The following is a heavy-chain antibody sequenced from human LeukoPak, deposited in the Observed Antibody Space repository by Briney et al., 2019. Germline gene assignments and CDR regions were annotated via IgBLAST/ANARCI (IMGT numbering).Heavy chain of an antibody. Sequence: SETLSLTCAVYGESLSGKYWTWIRQPPGEGLEWIGEINDSGSTNYNPSLKSRVTISVDTSKNQFSLKLSSVTAADTAVYYCARRIAARPFEYWGQGTLVTVSS. V-gene: IGHV4-34*01. CDR1: GESLSGKY. J-gene: IGHJ4*02. CDR3: ARRIAARPFEY. D-gene: IGHD6-6*01. CDR2: INDSGST.